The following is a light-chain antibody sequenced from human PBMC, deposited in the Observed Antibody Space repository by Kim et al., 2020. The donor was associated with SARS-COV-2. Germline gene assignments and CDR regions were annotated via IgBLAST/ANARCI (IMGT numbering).Light chain of an antibody. Sequence: LSPGERATLPGRASQSVSSYLAWYQQKPGQAPRLLIYDASNRATGIPARFSGSGSGTDFTLTISSLEPEDFAVYYCQQRSNGLTFGGGTKVDIK. CDR2: DAS. CDR3: QQRSNGLT. J-gene: IGKJ4*01. V-gene: IGKV3-11*01. CDR1: QSVSSY.